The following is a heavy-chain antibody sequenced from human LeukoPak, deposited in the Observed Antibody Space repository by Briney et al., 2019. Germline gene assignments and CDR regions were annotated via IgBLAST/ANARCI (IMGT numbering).Heavy chain of an antibody. V-gene: IGHV1-2*02. Sequence: ASVKVSCKASGYTFTGYYMHWVRQAPGQGLEWMGWINPNSGGTNYAQKFQGRVTMTRDMSTSTVYMELSSLRSEDTAVYYCARSDRVYSSGWYDSYYYYMDVWGKGTTVTVSS. CDR3: ARSDRVYSSGWYDSYYYYMDV. CDR2: INPNSGGT. CDR1: GYTFTGYY. J-gene: IGHJ6*03. D-gene: IGHD6-19*01.